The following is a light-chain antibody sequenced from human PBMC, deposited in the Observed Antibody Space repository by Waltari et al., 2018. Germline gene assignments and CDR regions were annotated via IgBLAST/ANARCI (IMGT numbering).Light chain of an antibody. J-gene: IGKJ1*01. CDR2: DAS. V-gene: IGKV3-11*01. CDR1: QSFTIY. CDR3: QQRSNWPPWT. Sequence: SCRASQSFTIYLASYRQKPGQAPGVLIYDASDRPTGVPARCSGSGSGTDVTLTISSLEPEDFAVYDCQQRSNWPPWTFGEGAKVEIK.